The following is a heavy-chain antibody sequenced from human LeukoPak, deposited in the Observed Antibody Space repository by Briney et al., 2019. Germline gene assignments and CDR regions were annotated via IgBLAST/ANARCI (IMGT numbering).Heavy chain of an antibody. CDR3: ARGYTAMVMDY. D-gene: IGHD5-18*01. CDR2: IYYSGST. CDR1: GGSISSNY. V-gene: IGHV4-59*01. J-gene: IGHJ4*02. Sequence: SETLSLTCTVSGGSISSNYWSWIRQPPGKGLEWIGYIYYSGSTSYNPSLKSRVTISVDTSKNQFSLKLSSVTAADTAVYYCARGYTAMVMDYCGQGTLVTVSS.